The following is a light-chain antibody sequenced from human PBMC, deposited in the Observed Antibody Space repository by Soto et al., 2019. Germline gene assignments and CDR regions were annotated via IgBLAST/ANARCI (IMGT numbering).Light chain of an antibody. J-gene: IGKJ2*01. CDR3: QESHSPPYT. Sequence: DIQMTQSPSSLSASVGDRVTITCRASQSISSYLYWYQQKPGTAPKLLIYSASSLQSGVPSRFSGTGSGTDFTLTISNLQPEDFATYYCQESHSPPYTFGQGTKVEIK. V-gene: IGKV1-39*01. CDR1: QSISSY. CDR2: SAS.